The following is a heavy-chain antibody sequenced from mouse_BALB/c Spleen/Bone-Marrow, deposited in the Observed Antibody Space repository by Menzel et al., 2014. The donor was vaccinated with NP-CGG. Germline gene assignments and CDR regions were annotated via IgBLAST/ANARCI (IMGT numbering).Heavy chain of an antibody. Sequence: EVQLVESEGGLVKPGGSLKLSCAASGFTFSDYYMYWVRQTPEKRPEWVATISDGGSYTYYPDSVKGRFTISRDNAKNNLFLQLSSLKSEDTAMYYCAREVSMDYWGQGTSVTVSS. CDR3: AREVSMDY. CDR1: GFTFSDYY. J-gene: IGHJ4*01. V-gene: IGHV5-4*02. CDR2: ISDGGSYT.